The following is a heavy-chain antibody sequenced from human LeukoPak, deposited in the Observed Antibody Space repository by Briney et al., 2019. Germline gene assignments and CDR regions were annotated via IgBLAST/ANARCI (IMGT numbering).Heavy chain of an antibody. CDR3: TSSPGDFDY. D-gene: IGHD7-27*01. CDR1: GYSFTSYW. J-gene: IGHJ4*02. Sequence: GESLRISCKGSGYSFTSYWITWVRQMPGKGLEWMGRIDPSDSYTDYSPYFQGHVTISADKSISTAYLQWRSLKASDTAMYYCTSSPGDFDYWGQGTLVTVSS. V-gene: IGHV5-10-1*01. CDR2: IDPSDSYT.